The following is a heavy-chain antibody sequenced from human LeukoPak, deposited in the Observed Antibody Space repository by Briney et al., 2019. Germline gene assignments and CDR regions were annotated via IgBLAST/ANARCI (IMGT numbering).Heavy chain of an antibody. V-gene: IGHV1-24*01. CDR2: FHPEDGET. CDR1: GDTLTALS. CDR3: TTGKIYCSTTSCSDDY. Sequence: GASVKVSCMVSGDTLTALSMHWVRQAPGKGLEWMGGFHPEDGETIYAQKFQGRVTMTEDTSTDTAYMELSSLRSDDTAVYYYTTGKIYCSTTSCSDDYWGQGTLVTVSS. D-gene: IGHD2-2*01. J-gene: IGHJ4*02.